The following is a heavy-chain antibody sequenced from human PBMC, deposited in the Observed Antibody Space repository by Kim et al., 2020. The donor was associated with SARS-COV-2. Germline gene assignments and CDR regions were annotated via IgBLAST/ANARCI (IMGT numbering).Heavy chain of an antibody. V-gene: IGHV3-74*01. CDR3: ARPSETALPGSFDI. Sequence: GGSLRLSCAASGFTFNNYWMHWVRQAPGKGLVWVSRISKDGRITTYADSVKGRFTISRDNAKNTLHLQMNSLRAEDIAVYYCARPSETALPGSFDIWGPGTMVTVSS. CDR1: GFTFNNYW. D-gene: IGHD2-21*02. CDR2: ISKDGRIT. J-gene: IGHJ3*02.